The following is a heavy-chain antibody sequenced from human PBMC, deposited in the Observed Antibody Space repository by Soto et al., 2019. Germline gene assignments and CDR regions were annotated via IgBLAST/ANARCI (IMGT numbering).Heavy chain of an antibody. Sequence: ELQLVESGGGLVQPGGSLRLSCAASGFTFSSYSMNWVRQAPGKGLEWVSYISSSSSTIFYADSVKGRFTIFRDNAKNSPYLQMKSLRDDDTAVYYCARQVGGEYSCYDFICFGDIWGQGTLVTVSS. V-gene: IGHV3-48*02. CDR2: ISSSSSTI. D-gene: IGHD5-12*01. CDR1: GFTFSSYS. J-gene: IGHJ4*02. CDR3: ARQVGGEYSCYDFICFGDI.